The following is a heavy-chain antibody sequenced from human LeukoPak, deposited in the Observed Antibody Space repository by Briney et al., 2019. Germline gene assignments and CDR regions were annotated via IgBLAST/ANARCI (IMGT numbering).Heavy chain of an antibody. D-gene: IGHD2-15*01. CDR1: GGTFSSYA. CDR3: ARVYCSGGSCFDYYYGMDV. V-gene: IGHV1-69*13. J-gene: IGHJ6*02. Sequence: ASVKVSCKASGGTFSSYAISWVRQAPGQGLEWMGGIIPIFGTANYAQKFQGRVTITADESTSTAYMELSGLRSEDTAVYYCARVYCSGGSCFDYYYGMDVWGQGTTVTVSS. CDR2: IIPIFGTA.